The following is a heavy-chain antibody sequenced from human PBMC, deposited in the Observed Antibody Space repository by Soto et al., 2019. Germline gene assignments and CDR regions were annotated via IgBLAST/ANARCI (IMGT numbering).Heavy chain of an antibody. CDR1: GGSFSGYY. J-gene: IGHJ4*02. Sequence: SETLCLTCAVYGGSFSGYYWSWIRQPPGKGLEWIGEINHSGSTNYNPSLKSRVTISVDTSKNQFSLKLCSVTAADTAVYYCARVPAPLYNLNYGYRFDYWGQGSLVTVSS. CDR3: ARVPAPLYNLNYGYRFDY. D-gene: IGHD1-7*01. CDR2: INHSGST. V-gene: IGHV4-34*01.